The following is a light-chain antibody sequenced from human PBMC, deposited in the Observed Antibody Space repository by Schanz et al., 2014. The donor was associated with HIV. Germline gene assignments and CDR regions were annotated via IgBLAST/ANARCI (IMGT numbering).Light chain of an antibody. V-gene: IGLV1-44*01. J-gene: IGLJ1*01. CDR1: SSNIGSNT. CDR3: ATWNDSLKGYV. Sequence: QSVLTQPPSASGTPGQRVTISCSGSSSNIGSNTVNWYQQLPGTAPKLLIYSNNQRPSGVPDRFSGSRSVTSASLAIDGLRSEDGADYFCATWNDSLKGYVFGSGTKLTVL. CDR2: SNN.